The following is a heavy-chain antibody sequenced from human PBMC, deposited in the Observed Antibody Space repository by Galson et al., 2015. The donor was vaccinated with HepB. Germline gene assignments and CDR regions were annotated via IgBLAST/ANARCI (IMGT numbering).Heavy chain of an antibody. CDR2: INPSGGST. Sequence: SVKVSCKASGYTFTSYYMHWVRQAPGQGLEWMGIINPSGGSTSYAQKFQGRVTMTRDTSTSTAYMELSSLRSEDTAVYYCARLLAYCGGDCYSGDYWGQGTLVTVSS. CDR1: GYTFTSYY. V-gene: IGHV1-46*03. D-gene: IGHD2-21*01. CDR3: ARLLAYCGGDCYSGDY. J-gene: IGHJ4*02.